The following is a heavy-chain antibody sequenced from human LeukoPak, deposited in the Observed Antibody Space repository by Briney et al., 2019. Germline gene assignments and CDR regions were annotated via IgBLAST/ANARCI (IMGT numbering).Heavy chain of an antibody. CDR3: ARGGHRQKEF. Sequence: GGSLRLSCAASGSTFSNYWMTWVRQSPGKGLEWVAIIKPDGSDRYSVDSEKGRFTVSRDNAKNSLYLQMSSLRAEDTAVYYCARGGHRQKEFWGQGTLVTVSS. D-gene: IGHD3-10*01. CDR1: GSTFSNYW. V-gene: IGHV3-7*01. CDR2: IKPDGSDR. J-gene: IGHJ4*02.